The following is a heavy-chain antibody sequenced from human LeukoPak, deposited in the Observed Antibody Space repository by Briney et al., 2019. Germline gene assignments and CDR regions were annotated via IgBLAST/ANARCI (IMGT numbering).Heavy chain of an antibody. CDR2: ISYDGSNK. Sequence: PGGSLRLSCAASGFTFSSYGMHWVRQAPGKWLEWVAVISYDGSNKYYADSVKGRFTISRDNSKNTLYLQMNSLRAEDTAVYYCAPMTNGYFQHWGQGTLVTVSS. V-gene: IGHV3-30*03. CDR1: GFTFSSYG. CDR3: APMTNGYFQH. J-gene: IGHJ1*01.